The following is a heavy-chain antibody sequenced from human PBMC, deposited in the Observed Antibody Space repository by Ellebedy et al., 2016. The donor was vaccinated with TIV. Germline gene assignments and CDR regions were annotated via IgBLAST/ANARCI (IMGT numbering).Heavy chain of an antibody. CDR1: GFTFSSAW. J-gene: IGHJ5*02. V-gene: IGHV4-59*05. D-gene: IGHD1-26*01. CDR3: ARFTIVGTITYWFDP. CDR2: MYYSGSR. Sequence: GSLRLSCAASGFTFSSAWLSWVRQAPGKGLEWIASMYYSGSRYYNPSLKSRVSISMDTSKNQLSLTLSSVTAADTAVYYCARFTIVGTITYWFDPWGQGTPVTVSS.